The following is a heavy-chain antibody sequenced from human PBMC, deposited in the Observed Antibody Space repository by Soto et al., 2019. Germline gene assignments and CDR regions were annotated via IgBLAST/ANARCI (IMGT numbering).Heavy chain of an antibody. Sequence: PSETLSLTCTVSGGSISSSNWWSWVRQPPGKGLEWIGEIYHSGSTNYNPSLKSRVTISVDKSKNQFSLKLSSVTAADTAVYYCARDGARKNGWFDPWGQGTLVTVS. V-gene: IGHV4-4*02. J-gene: IGHJ5*02. CDR1: GGSISSSNW. CDR2: IYHSGST. CDR3: ARDGARKNGWFDP.